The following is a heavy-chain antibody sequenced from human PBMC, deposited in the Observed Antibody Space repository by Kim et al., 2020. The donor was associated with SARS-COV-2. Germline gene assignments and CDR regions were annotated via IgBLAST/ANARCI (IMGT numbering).Heavy chain of an antibody. D-gene: IGHD3-10*01. V-gene: IGHV4-34*01. CDR3: ARGGGSGRYYNIGRHFFYFDY. CDR1: GGSFSGYY. CDR2: INHSGST. Sequence: SETLSLTCAVYGGSFSGYYWSWIRQPPGKGLEWIGEINHSGSTNYNPSLKSRVTISVDTSKNQFSLKLSSVTAADTAVYYCARGGGSGRYYNIGRHFFYFDYWGQGTLVTVSS. J-gene: IGHJ4*02.